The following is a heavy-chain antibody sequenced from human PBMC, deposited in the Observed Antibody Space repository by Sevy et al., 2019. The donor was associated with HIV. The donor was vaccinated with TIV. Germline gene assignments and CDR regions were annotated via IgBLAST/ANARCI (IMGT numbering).Heavy chain of an antibody. V-gene: IGHV3-23*01. CDR3: AKSIVVVVAATQSPFDY. CDR2: ISGSGGST. D-gene: IGHD2-15*01. J-gene: IGHJ4*02. CDR1: GFTFSSYA. Sequence: GGSLRLSCAASGFTFSSYAMSWVHQAPGKGLEWVSAISGSGGSTYYADSVKGRFTISRDNSKNTLYLQMNSLRAEDTAVYYCAKSIVVVVAATQSPFDYWGQGTLVTVSS.